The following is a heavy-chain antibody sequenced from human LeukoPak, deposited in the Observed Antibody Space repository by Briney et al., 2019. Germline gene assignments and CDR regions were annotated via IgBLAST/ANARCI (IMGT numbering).Heavy chain of an antibody. CDR3: ARGPTGQLLFRYYYYMDV. V-gene: IGHV4-34*01. CDR2: INHSGST. CDR1: GVSFSGYY. J-gene: IGHJ6*03. Sequence: SETLSLTCAVYGVSFSGYYWSWIRQPPGKGLEWIGEINHSGSTNYNPSLKSRVTISVDTSKNQFSLKLSSVTAADTAVYYCARGPTGQLLFRYYYYMDVWGKGTTVTVSS. D-gene: IGHD2-2*01.